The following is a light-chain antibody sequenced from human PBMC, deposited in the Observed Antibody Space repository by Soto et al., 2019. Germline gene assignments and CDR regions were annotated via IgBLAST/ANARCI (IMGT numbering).Light chain of an antibody. Sequence: QSLLTHPPSASVTPWQTSSIPWSARNANIASNTVNWHQHLPGTAPKLPIYYNNQRPSGVPARFSGPKSGTSASLAISGLHSEDESDYYCAAWDDTPTRYVLGTGPKLTVL. CDR1: NANIASNT. CDR2: YNN. J-gene: IGLJ1*01. V-gene: IGLV1-44*01. CDR3: AAWDDTPTRYV.